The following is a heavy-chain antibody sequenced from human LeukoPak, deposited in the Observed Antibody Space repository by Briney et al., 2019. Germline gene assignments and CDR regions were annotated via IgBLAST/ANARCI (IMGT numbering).Heavy chain of an antibody. CDR1: GFTFGGFA. CDR3: ARMEGPPLQKYYMDV. CDR2: ISGIVDNT. D-gene: IGHD2/OR15-2a*01. V-gene: IGHV3-23*01. Sequence: PGGSLRLSCAASGFTFGGFAMSWVRRTPGKGLEWVSGISGIVDNTLYAASVKGRFTMSRDTPTNTLYMDMDSMRAEDPAIYYSARMEGPPLQKYYMDVWGQGTTVPVSS. J-gene: IGHJ6*01.